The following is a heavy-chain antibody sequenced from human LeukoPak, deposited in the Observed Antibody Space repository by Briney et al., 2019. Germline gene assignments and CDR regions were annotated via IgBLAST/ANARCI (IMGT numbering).Heavy chain of an antibody. CDR2: ITPNSGGT. V-gene: IGHV1-2*02. D-gene: IGHD6-13*01. CDR1: GYTFTGYY. CDR3: SRASTITAPGVTPNDF. Sequence: ASVKVSCKASGYTFTGYYIHWVRQAPGQGLEWMGWITPNSGGTNYAQKFQGRVTMTRDTSISTVYMELSSLTSDDSAVYFCSRASTITAPGVTPNDFWGQGTLVTVSS. J-gene: IGHJ4*02.